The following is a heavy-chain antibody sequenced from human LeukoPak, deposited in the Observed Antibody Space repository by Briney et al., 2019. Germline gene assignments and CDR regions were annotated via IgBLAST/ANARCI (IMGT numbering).Heavy chain of an antibody. Sequence: GGSLRLSCAASGFTFSSHGMNWVRQAPGKGLEWVSSISSSSSYIYYADSVKGRFTISRDNAKNSLYLQMNSLRAEDTAVYYCARGWGGATTYFDYWGQGTLVTVSS. CDR2: ISSSSSYI. CDR1: GFTFSSHG. CDR3: ARGWGGATTYFDY. D-gene: IGHD5-12*01. J-gene: IGHJ4*02. V-gene: IGHV3-21*01.